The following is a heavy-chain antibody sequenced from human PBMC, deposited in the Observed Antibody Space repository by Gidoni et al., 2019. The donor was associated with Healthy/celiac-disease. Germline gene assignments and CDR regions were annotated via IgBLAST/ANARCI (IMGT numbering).Heavy chain of an antibody. CDR3: ARFLRGRTKFFDY. CDR2: INHSGRT. J-gene: IGHJ4*02. D-gene: IGHD3-16*01. V-gene: IGHV4-34*01. CDR1: GGSFSAYY. Sequence: QVQLQQWGAGLLKPSETLSLTCAVYGGSFSAYYWSWIRQPPGKGLEWIGEINHSGRTNYNPSLKSRVTISVDTSKNQFALKLSSVTAADTAVYYCARFLRGRTKFFDYWGQGPLVTVSS.